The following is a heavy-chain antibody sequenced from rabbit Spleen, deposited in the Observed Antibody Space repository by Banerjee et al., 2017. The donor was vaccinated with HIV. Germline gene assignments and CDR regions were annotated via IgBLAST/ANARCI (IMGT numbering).Heavy chain of an antibody. Sequence: QSLEESGGGLVQPEGSLTLTCKASGFSFSSNDYMCWVRQAPGKGLEWIACTVGGRSTFTYYASWAKGRFTISKASSTTVTLQMSGLTAADTATYFCARDSATSFSTYGMDLWGPGTLVTVS. CDR2: TVGGRSTFT. J-gene: IGHJ6*01. CDR1: GFSFSSNDY. D-gene: IGHD1-1*01. V-gene: IGHV1S40*01. CDR3: ARDSATSFSTYGMDL.